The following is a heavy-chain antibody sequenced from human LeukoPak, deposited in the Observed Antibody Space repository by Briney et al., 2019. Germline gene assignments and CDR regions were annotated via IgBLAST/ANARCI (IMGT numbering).Heavy chain of an antibody. V-gene: IGHV3-33*08. J-gene: IGHJ4*02. Sequence: GGSLRLSCAASGFTFSNYGMHWVRQAPGKGLEWVAVIWYDGSNKYYADSVKGRFTISRDNSKNTLYLQMNSLRAEDTAVYYCARNFPVVEMATIFDYWGQGTLVTVSS. CDR3: ARNFPVVEMATIFDY. CDR2: IWYDGSNK. D-gene: IGHD5-12*01. CDR1: GFTFSNYG.